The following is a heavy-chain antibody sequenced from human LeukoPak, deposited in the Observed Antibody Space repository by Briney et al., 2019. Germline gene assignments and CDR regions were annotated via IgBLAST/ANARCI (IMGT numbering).Heavy chain of an antibody. J-gene: IGHJ6*03. V-gene: IGHV4-39*07. CDR1: GGSISSSSYY. Sequence: SETLSLTCTVSGGSISSSSYYWGWIRRPPGKGLEWIGSIYYSGSTYYNPSLKSRVTISVDTSKNQFSLKLSSVTAADTAVYYCARVAAGSSWLNYYYYMDVWGKGTTVTVSS. CDR3: ARVAAGSSWLNYYYYMDV. CDR2: IYYSGST. D-gene: IGHD6-13*01.